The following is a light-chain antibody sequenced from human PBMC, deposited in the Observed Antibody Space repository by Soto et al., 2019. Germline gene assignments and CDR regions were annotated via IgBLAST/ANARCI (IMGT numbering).Light chain of an antibody. CDR3: SAYAGSYRV. CDR2: EVS. J-gene: IGLJ1*01. Sequence: QSALTQPPSASGSPGQSVTISCTGTSGDVGGYTYVSWYQQHPGRAPKLVIYEVSKRPSGVSDRFSGSKSGNTASLTVSGLHAEDEADYYCSAYAGSYRVFGTGTKLTVL. V-gene: IGLV2-8*01. CDR1: SGDVGGYTY.